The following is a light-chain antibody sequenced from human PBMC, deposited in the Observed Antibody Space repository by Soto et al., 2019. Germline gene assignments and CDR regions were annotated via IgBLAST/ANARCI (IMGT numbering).Light chain of an antibody. CDR3: QQHGNSPRT. Sequence: EIVLTQSPGTPSLSPGERATLPCRASQNITNNYVAWYQHKPGQARRLLIYGASSRATGIPVRFSGSGSGTDFTLTISSLEPEDFAVYYCQQHGNSPRTFGQGTKV. CDR1: QNITNNY. J-gene: IGKJ1*01. CDR2: GAS. V-gene: IGKV3-20*01.